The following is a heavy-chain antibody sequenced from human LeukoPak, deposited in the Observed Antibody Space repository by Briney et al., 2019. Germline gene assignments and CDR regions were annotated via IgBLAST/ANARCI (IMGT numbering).Heavy chain of an antibody. CDR2: IRSKAYRGTT. Sequence: PGRSLRLSCTASGFTFGDYAMSWVRQAPGKGLEWVGFIRSKAYRGTTEYAASVKGRFTISRDDSKSVVYLQMNSLKSEDTAVYYCSRGPIQLWVHNGVGVWGQGTTVTVSS. V-gene: IGHV3-49*04. CDR3: SRGPIQLWVHNGVGV. D-gene: IGHD5-18*01. J-gene: IGHJ6*02. CDR1: GFTFGDYA.